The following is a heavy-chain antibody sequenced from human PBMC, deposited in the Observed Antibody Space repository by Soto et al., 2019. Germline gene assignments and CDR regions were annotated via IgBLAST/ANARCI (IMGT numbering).Heavy chain of an antibody. V-gene: IGHV4-31*03. Sequence: SETLSLTCTVSGGSISSGGYYWSWIRQHPGKGLEWIGYIYYSGSTYYNPSLKSRVTISVDPSKNQFSLKLSSVTAADTAVYYCARGEYGAETMVVEPHDAFEIWGQGTMVTVSS. CDR1: GGSISSGGYY. CDR3: ARGEYGAETMVVEPHDAFEI. J-gene: IGHJ3*02. CDR2: IYYSGST. D-gene: IGHD2-15*01.